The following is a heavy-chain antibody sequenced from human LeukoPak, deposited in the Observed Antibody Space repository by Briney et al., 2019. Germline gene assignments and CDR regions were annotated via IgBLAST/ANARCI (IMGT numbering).Heavy chain of an antibody. CDR1: GFTFSSHA. CDR2: MSHDGDNK. D-gene: IGHD6-19*01. Sequence: PGGSLRLSCAASGFTFSSHAMHWVRQAPGKGLEWVAVMSHDGDNKYYAESVKGRFTLSRDNSKNTLYLQMNSLRADDTAVYYCARDRYSSGWYYFDYWGQGTLVTASS. CDR3: ARDRYSSGWYYFDY. V-gene: IGHV3-30-3*01. J-gene: IGHJ4*02.